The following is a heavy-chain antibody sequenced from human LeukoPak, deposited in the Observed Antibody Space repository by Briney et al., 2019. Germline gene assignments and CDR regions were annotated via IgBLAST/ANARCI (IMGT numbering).Heavy chain of an antibody. Sequence: GASVKVSCKASGGTFSSYAISWVRQAPGQGLEWMGGIIPIFGTANYAQKFQGRVTITADESTSTAYMVLSSLRSEDTAVYYCASGGTLDYDFWSGPGFGYWGQGTLVTVSS. CDR2: IIPIFGTA. V-gene: IGHV1-69*13. J-gene: IGHJ4*02. CDR3: ASGGTLDYDFWSGPGFGY. CDR1: GGTFSSYA. D-gene: IGHD3-3*01.